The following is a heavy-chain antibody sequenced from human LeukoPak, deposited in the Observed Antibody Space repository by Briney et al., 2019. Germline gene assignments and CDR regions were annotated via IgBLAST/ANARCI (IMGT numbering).Heavy chain of an antibody. V-gene: IGHV4-59*12. Sequence: PSETLSLTCTVSGGSLSDYYWTWIRQPPGKRLEWIGYITYSGSTDYNPSLKSRVSISVVTSKNQFSLKLSSVTAADTAVYYCARDDYGGNEGDAFDIWGQGTMVTVSS. CDR1: GGSLSDYY. J-gene: IGHJ3*02. CDR3: ARDDYGGNEGDAFDI. D-gene: IGHD4-23*01. CDR2: ITYSGST.